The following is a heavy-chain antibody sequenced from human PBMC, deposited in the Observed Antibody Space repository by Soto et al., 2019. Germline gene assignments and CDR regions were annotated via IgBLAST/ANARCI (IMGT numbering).Heavy chain of an antibody. D-gene: IGHD2-15*01. Sequence: ASVKVSCKAAGYTFTSYATHWVRQAPGQRLEWMGWIYVGSGNTKYSQKFHGRVTITRDTSASTAPIELSSLRSEDKAVYYCARIQGQYCSCGKRCTGWFPDWGERTLCTLST. J-gene: IGHJ1*01. CDR3: ARIQGQYCSCGKRCTGWFPD. CDR2: IYVGSGNT. V-gene: IGHV1-3*01. CDR1: GYTFTSYA.